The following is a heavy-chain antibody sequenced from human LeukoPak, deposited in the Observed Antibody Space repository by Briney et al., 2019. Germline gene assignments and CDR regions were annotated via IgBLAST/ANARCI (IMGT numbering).Heavy chain of an antibody. V-gene: IGHV1-18*04. CDR2: ISGYNGKT. CDR1: GYTFSGYY. Sequence: ASVKVSCKASGYTFSGYYVHWVRQAPGQGLEWMGWISGYNGKTNYGQKLQGRVTMTTDTSTNTAYMELTSLRSDDSAVYYCARDMYDISGRADYWGQGTRVTVSS. CDR3: ARDMYDISGRADY. J-gene: IGHJ4*02. D-gene: IGHD3-22*01.